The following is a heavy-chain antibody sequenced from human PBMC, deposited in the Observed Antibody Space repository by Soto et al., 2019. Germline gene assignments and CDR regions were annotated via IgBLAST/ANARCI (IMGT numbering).Heavy chain of an antibody. D-gene: IGHD6-6*01. CDR1: GFTFSIYA. J-gene: IGHJ5*02. CDR3: AKRPGSSSAGSWFDP. CDR2: ISGSGDST. V-gene: IGHV3-23*01. Sequence: GGSLRLSCAASGFTFSIYAMSWVRQAPGKGLEWVSTISGSGDSTYYADSVKGRFTISRDNSKNTLYLQVNSLIAEDTAVYYCAKRPGSSSAGSWFDPWGQGTLVTVSS.